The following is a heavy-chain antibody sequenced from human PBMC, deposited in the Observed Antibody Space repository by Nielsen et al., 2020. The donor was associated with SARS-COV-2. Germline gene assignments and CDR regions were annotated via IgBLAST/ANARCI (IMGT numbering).Heavy chain of an antibody. Sequence: GESLKISCAASGFTVSSNYMSWVRQAPGKGPEWVSVIYSGGSTYYADSVKGRFTISRDNSKNTLYLQMNSLRAEDTAVYYCARDHARWLVRYWGQGTLVTVSS. CDR1: GFTVSSNY. CDR3: ARDHARWLVRY. V-gene: IGHV3-66*01. J-gene: IGHJ4*02. CDR2: IYSGGST. D-gene: IGHD6-19*01.